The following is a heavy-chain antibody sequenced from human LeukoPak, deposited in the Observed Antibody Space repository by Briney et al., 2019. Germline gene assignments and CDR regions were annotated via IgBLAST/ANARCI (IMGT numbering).Heavy chain of an antibody. CDR2: ISSSSSYI. J-gene: IGHJ6*02. V-gene: IGHV3-21*04. Sequence: PGGSLRLSCAASGFTFSSYSMNWVRQAPGKGLEWVSSISSSSSYIYYADSVKGRFTISRDNSKNALYLQMNSLRAEDTAVYYCAKEGNYGFWSGYYPAQYYYGVDVWGQGTTVTVSS. D-gene: IGHD3-3*01. CDR1: GFTFSSYS. CDR3: AKEGNYGFWSGYYPAQYYYGVDV.